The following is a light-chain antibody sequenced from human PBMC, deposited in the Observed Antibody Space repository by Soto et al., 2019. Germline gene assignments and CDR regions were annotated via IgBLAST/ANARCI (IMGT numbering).Light chain of an antibody. CDR2: DVS. J-gene: IGLJ1*01. CDR3: CSYTRSGTLI. V-gene: IGLV2-14*01. Sequence: QSVLTQPASVSGSPGQSITISCVGTSGDIGDYNYVSWYQQHPGKVPKAIIYDVSNRPSGVSYRFSGTKSGNTASLTVSGLLAEDQADYYCCSYTRSGTLIFGTGTMVTVL. CDR1: SGDIGDYNY.